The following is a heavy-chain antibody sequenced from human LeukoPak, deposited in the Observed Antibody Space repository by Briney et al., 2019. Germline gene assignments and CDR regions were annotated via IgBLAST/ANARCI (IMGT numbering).Heavy chain of an antibody. D-gene: IGHD5-24*01. CDR1: GFTFSNCN. CDR3: ARQIDIDGYNYESRLGGFDI. V-gene: IGHV3-21*01. CDR2: IGSSSTYM. J-gene: IGHJ3*02. Sequence: PGGSLRLSCAASGFTFSNCNMNWVCQAPGKGLEWVSSIGSSSTYMYYADSVKGRFTISRDNAKNSLYLQMNSLRAEDTAMYYCARQIDIDGYNYESRLGGFDIWGQGTMVTVS.